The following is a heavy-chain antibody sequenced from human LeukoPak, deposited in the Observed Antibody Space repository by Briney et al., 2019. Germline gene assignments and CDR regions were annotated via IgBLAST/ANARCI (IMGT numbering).Heavy chain of an antibody. CDR2: ISWNSGSI. CDR1: GFTFDDYA. CDR3: AKGRYYYDSSGYLDAFDI. D-gene: IGHD3-22*01. V-gene: IGHV3-9*03. J-gene: IGHJ3*02. Sequence: PGRSLRLSCAASGFTFDDYAMHWVRQAPGKGLEWVSGISWNSGSIGYADSVKGRFTISRDNAKNSLYLQMNSLRAEDMALYYCAKGRYYYDSSGYLDAFDIWGQGTMVTVSS.